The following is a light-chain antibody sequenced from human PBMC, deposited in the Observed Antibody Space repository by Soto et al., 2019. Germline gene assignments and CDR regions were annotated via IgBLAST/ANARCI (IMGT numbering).Light chain of an antibody. J-gene: IGLJ2*01. V-gene: IGLV1-40*01. CDR2: DDT. CDR3: QSYDSSLSAVV. CDR1: SSNIGTGYD. Sequence: QSVLTQPPSVSGAPGQRVTISCTGTSSNIGTGYDVHWYRQFPGTAPKLLIYDDTNRPSWVPDRFSGSKSGTSASLAITGLQAEDEAEYYCQSYDSSLSAVVFGGGTKLTVL.